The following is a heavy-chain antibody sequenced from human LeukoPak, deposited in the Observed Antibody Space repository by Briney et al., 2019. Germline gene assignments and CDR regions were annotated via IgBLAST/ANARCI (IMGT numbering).Heavy chain of an antibody. CDR2: VYYRGTP. V-gene: IGHV4-39*01. CDR1: GGSISSGSYY. Sequence: PSQTLSLTCTVSGGSISSGSYYWGWIRQPPGKGLEWIGSVYYRGTPYENPSLRNRATMSVDTSKNQFSLKLSSVTAADTAVYYCAKCSPYDFHFEYWGQGMLVTVSS. D-gene: IGHD3-3*01. CDR3: AKCSPYDFHFEY. J-gene: IGHJ4*02.